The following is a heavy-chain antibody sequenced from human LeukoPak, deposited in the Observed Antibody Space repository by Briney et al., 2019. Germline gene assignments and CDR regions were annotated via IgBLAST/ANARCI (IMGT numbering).Heavy chain of an antibody. CDR1: GFTFSDYY. Sequence: GGSLRLSCAASGFTFSDYYMSWIRQAQGKGLEWVAFISSHGSSIFYADSVRDRFTISRDNTRNTLYLQMNSLTADDTAVYYCARGDPYDTTGYPSDYWGQGTLVSVSS. CDR2: ISSHGSSI. J-gene: IGHJ4*02. D-gene: IGHD3-22*01. CDR3: ARGDPYDTTGYPSDY. V-gene: IGHV3-11*01.